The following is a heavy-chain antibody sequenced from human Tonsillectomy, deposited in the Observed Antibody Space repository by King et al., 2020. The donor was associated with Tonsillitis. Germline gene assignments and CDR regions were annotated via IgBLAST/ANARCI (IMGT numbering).Heavy chain of an antibody. CDR3: ARAFSVTRVD. V-gene: IGHV4-34*01. CDR2: INHGGST. D-gene: IGHD4-17*01. J-gene: IGHJ4*02. CDR1: GGSFSGYY. Sequence: VQLQQWGAGLLKPSETLSLTCAVYGGSFSGYYWSWIRQPPGKGLEWIGEINHGGSTNYNPSLKSRVTISVDTSKSQFSLKLNSVTAADTAGYYCARAFSVTRVDWGRGTLVTVSS.